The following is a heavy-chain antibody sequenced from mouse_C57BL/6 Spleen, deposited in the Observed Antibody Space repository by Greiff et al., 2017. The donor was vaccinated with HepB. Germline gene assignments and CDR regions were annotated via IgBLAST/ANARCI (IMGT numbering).Heavy chain of an antibody. CDR2: IDPSDSYT. CDR3: ARSGYYGSSYWYFDV. D-gene: IGHD1-1*01. V-gene: IGHV1-50*01. Sequence: QVHVKQSGAELVKPGASVKLSCKASGYTFTSYWMQWVKQRPGQGLEWIGEIDPSDSYTNYNQKFKGKATLTVDTSSSTAYMQLSSLTSEDYAVYYWARSGYYGSSYWYFDVWGTGTTVTVSS. CDR1: GYTFTSYW. J-gene: IGHJ1*03.